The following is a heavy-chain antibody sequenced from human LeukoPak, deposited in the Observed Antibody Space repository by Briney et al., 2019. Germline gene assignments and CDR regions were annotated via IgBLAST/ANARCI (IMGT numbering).Heavy chain of an antibody. J-gene: IGHJ5*02. CDR3: ARDRYSRGWYLRWFHP. CDR1: GGSFSGYY. D-gene: IGHD6-19*01. CDR2: INHSGST. V-gene: IGHV4-34*01. Sequence: SETLSLTCAVYGGSFSGYYWSWIRQPPGKGLEWIGEINHSGSTNYNPSLKSRVTISVDTSKNQFSLKLSSVTAADTAVYYCARDRYSRGWYLRWFHPWGQGTLVTVSS.